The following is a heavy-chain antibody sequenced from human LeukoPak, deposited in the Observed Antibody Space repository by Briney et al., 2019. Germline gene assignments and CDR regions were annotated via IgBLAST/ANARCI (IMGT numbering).Heavy chain of an antibody. V-gene: IGHV3-30*03. CDR2: ISYDGRNK. CDR1: GFDFSSNW. J-gene: IGHJ4*02. D-gene: IGHD5-24*01. CDR3: ASEDGHNPNLGFDY. Sequence: PGGSLRLSCAASGFDFSSNWMHWVRQAPGKGLEWVAVISYDGRNKYYADSAKGRFTISRDTSKNTLYLQMNSLRAEDTAVYYCASEDGHNPNLGFDYWGQGTLVTVSS.